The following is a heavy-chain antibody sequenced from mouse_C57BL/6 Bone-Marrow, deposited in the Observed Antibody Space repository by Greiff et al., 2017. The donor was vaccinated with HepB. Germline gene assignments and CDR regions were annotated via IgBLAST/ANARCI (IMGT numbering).Heavy chain of an antibody. D-gene: IGHD3-3*01. CDR3: GGQGWDWYFDV. Sequence: VQLQQPGAEPARPGASVKLSCKASGYTFTSYGISWVKQRTGQGLEWIGEIDPRSGNTYYNEKFKGKATLTEDKPSSTAYMKLSSLTSEDSAVYCWGGQGWDWYFDVWGKGTTVTVSS. CDR2: IDPRSGNT. CDR1: GYTFTSYG. J-gene: IGHJ1*03. V-gene: IGHV1-81*01.